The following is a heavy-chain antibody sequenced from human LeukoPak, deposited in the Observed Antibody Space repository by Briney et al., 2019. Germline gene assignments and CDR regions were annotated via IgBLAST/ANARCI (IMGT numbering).Heavy chain of an antibody. V-gene: IGHV3-33*08. Sequence: GGSLRLSCAASGLTFSSHWMHWVRQAPGKGLEWVAVIWYDGSNKYYADSVKGRFTISRDNSKNTLYLQMNSLRAEDTAVYYCAREAVWSGLLHYGMDVWGQGTTVTVSS. D-gene: IGHD3-3*01. J-gene: IGHJ6*02. CDR1: GLTFSSHW. CDR2: IWYDGSNK. CDR3: AREAVWSGLLHYGMDV.